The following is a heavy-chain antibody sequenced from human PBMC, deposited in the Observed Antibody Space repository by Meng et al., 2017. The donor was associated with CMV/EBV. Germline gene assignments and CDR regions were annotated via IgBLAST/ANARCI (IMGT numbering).Heavy chain of an antibody. Sequence: LSLTCAASGFTFSSYEMNWVRQAPGKGLEWVSYISSSGSTIYYADSVKGRFTISRDNAKNSLYLQMNSLRAEDTAVYYCARIGLRGYCSGGSCYDFDYWGQGTLVTVSS. CDR3: ARIGLRGYCSGGSCYDFDY. D-gene: IGHD2-15*01. V-gene: IGHV3-48*03. J-gene: IGHJ4*02. CDR2: ISSSGSTI. CDR1: GFTFSSYE.